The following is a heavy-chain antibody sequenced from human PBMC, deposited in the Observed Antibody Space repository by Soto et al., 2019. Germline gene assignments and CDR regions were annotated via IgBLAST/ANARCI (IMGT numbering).Heavy chain of an antibody. Sequence: QVHLLESGPGLVKPSQTLSLTCSVSGDSISTVDYFWAWIRQPPGQALEYIGYIYKSTTTYYNPSFESRVAISLDTSKSLFSLTVTSVMAADTAVYFCARGRYCLTGRCFPNWFDSWGQGTLVTVSS. V-gene: IGHV4-30-4*01. CDR3: ARGRYCLTGRCFPNWFDS. D-gene: IGHD2-15*01. J-gene: IGHJ5*01. CDR1: GDSISTVDYF. CDR2: IYKSTTT.